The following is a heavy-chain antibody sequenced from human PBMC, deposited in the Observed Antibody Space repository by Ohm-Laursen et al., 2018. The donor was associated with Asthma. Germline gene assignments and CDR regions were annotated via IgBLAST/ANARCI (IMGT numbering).Heavy chain of an antibody. CDR1: GFTFSSYG. CDR3: AGDTYYYGSGSYYHPYYYYGMDV. J-gene: IGHJ6*02. V-gene: IGHV3-33*01. D-gene: IGHD3-10*01. CDR2: IWYDGSNK. Sequence: SLRLSCAASGFTFSSYGMHWVRQAPGKGLEWVAVIWYDGSNKYYADSVKGRFTISRDNSKNTLYLQMNSLRAEDTAVYYCAGDTYYYGSGSYYHPYYYYGMDVWGQGTTVIVSS.